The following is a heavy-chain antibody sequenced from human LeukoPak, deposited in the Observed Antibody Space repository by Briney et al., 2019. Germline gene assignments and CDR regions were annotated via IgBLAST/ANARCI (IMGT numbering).Heavy chain of an antibody. J-gene: IGHJ4*02. CDR1: GFSFSSYW. CDR3: ARGLSYCSNGICPFDY. Sequence: PGGSLRLSCAPSGFSFSSYWMAWVRQAPGKGLEWVGNIKQDGSEQYYVDSLQGRFTISRDNAKNSLYLQMNSLRVEDTAVYYCARGLSYCSNGICPFDYWGQGTLVTVSS. CDR2: IKQDGSEQ. D-gene: IGHD2-8*01. V-gene: IGHV3-7*01.